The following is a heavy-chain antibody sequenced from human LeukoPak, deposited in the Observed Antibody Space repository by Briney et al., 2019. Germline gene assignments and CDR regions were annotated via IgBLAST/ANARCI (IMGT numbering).Heavy chain of an antibody. Sequence: GGSLRLSCAASGFTFSSYAMSWVRQAPGKGLEWVAFIRYDGSNKYYADSVKGRFTISRDNSKNTLYLQMNSLRAEDTAVYYCAKQPIRSSGSYPSYYYYYYYMDVWGKGTTVTVSS. CDR3: AKQPIRSSGSYPSYYYYYYYMDV. J-gene: IGHJ6*03. CDR2: IRYDGSNK. V-gene: IGHV3-30*02. CDR1: GFTFSSYA. D-gene: IGHD3-10*01.